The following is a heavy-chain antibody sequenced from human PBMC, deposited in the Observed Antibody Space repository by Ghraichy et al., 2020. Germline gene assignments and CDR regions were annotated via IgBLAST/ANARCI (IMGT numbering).Heavy chain of an antibody. Sequence: SETLSLTCTVSGGSISSYYWSWIRQPAGKGLEWIGRIYTSGSTNYNPSLKSRVTMSVDTSKNQFSLKLSSVTAADTAVYYCARAYGYCSGGGCYSRGRYYYGMDVWGQGATVTVSS. V-gene: IGHV4-4*07. CDR2: IYTSGST. D-gene: IGHD2-15*01. CDR3: ARAYGYCSGGGCYSRGRYYYGMDV. CDR1: GGSISSYY. J-gene: IGHJ6*02.